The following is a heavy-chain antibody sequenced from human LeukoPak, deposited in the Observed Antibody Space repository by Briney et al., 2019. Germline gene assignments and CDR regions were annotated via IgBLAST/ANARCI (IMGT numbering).Heavy chain of an antibody. J-gene: IGHJ6*02. CDR2: IYYSGST. Sequence: SETLSLTCTVSGGSISSSSYYWGWIRQPPGKGLEWIGSIYYSGSTYYNPSLKSRVTISVDTSKNQFSLKLSSVTAADTAVYYCARDNRHFGGGKRVGYYYYGMDVWGQGTTVTVSS. CDR3: ARDNRHFGGGKRVGYYYYGMDV. D-gene: IGHD4-23*01. CDR1: GGSISSSSYY. V-gene: IGHV4-39*07.